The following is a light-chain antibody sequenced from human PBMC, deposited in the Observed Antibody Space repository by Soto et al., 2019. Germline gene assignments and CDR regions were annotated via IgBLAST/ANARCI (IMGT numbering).Light chain of an antibody. CDR2: GND. Sequence: QSVLTQPPSASGTPGQRVAISCSGSSSNIGSQTVNWYQQLPGTAPKLLIYGNDQRPSGVPDRFSGSKSGTSASLAISGLQSEDEVDYYCAAWDDSLNGPVFGGGTKLTVL. CDR1: SSNIGSQT. V-gene: IGLV1-44*01. CDR3: AAWDDSLNGPV. J-gene: IGLJ3*02.